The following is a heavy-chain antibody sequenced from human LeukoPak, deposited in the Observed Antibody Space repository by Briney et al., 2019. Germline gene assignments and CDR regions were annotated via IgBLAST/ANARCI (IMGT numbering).Heavy chain of an antibody. D-gene: IGHD5-18*01. CDR2: ISGSAHRI. J-gene: IGHJ4*02. CDR3: AGRPTGYSSGYIH. Sequence: GGSLRLSCVASGITFSNYAVSWVRQAPEKGLDWVSVISGSAHRIRYADSVKGRFTISRDNSENIVYLQMNNLRVEDTAVYYCAGRPTGYSSGYIHWGQETLVTVSS. V-gene: IGHV3-23*01. CDR1: GITFSNYA.